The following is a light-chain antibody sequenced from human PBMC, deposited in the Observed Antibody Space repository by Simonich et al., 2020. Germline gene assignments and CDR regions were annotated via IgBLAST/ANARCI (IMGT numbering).Light chain of an antibody. CDR2: WAS. CDR3: QQYYSTPPWT. Sequence: DIVMTQSPDSLAVSLGERPTINCKSSQSVLYSSNNKNYLAWYQQKPVQPPKLLIYWASTREAGVPDRFSGRGSGTDFTLTISSLQAEDVAVYYCQQYYSTPPWTFGQGTRVEIK. CDR1: QSVLYSSNNKNY. J-gene: IGKJ1*01. V-gene: IGKV4-1*01.